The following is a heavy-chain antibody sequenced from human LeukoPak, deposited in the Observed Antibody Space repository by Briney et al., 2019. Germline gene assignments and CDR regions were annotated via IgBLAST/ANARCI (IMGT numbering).Heavy chain of an antibody. CDR3: VRLRYTYGKNFDC. J-gene: IGHJ4*02. D-gene: IGHD5-18*01. CDR2: IQQDGSEK. V-gene: IGHV3-7*01. Sequence: GGSLRLSCAASGFTFKGYWMSWVRRAPGKGLEWVANIQQDGSEKKYVDSVKGRFTISRDNAKNSLYLQMDSLRAEDTAVYYCVRLRYTYGKNFDCWGQGTLVTVSS. CDR1: GFTFKGYW.